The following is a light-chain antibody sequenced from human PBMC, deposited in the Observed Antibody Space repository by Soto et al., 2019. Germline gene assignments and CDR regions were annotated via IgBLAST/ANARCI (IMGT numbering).Light chain of an antibody. J-gene: IGKJ1*01. CDR2: DAS. CDR1: QSVSSNY. CDR3: QQYGSSPWT. Sequence: IVLTQSPAPLSLSPGERAALSCGXSQSVSSNYLAWYQQKPGLAPRLLIYDASRRATGIPDRFSGSGSGADFILSISRLEPEDVAVYYCQQYGSSPWTFGQGTKVDI. V-gene: IGKV3D-20*01.